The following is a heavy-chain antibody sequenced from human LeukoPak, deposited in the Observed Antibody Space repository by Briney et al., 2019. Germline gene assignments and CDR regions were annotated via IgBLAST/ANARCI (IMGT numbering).Heavy chain of an antibody. D-gene: IGHD2-8*01. CDR1: GGSISGYY. J-gene: IGHJ6*03. V-gene: IGHV4-34*01. CDR3: ARFRDGYCTNGVCRPSRYYYYMDV. CDR2: INHSGST. Sequence: PSETLSLTCTVSGGSISGYYWSWIRQPPGKGLEWIGEINHSGSTNYNPSLKSRVTISVDTSKNQFSLKLSSVTAADTAVYYCARFRDGYCTNGVCRPSRYYYYMDVWGKGTTVTVSS.